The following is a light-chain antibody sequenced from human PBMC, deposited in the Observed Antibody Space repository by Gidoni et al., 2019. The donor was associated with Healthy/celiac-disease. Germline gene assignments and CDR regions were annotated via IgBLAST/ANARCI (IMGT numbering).Light chain of an antibody. J-gene: IGKJ4*01. CDR1: QGISSY. Sequence: IQLTQSPSSLSASVGDRVTITCRASQGISSYLAWYQQKPGKAPKLLIYAASTLQSGVPPRFSGSGSGTDFTLTISSLQPEDFATYYCQQLNSYPLFGGGTKVEIK. CDR3: QQLNSYPL. V-gene: IGKV1-9*01. CDR2: AAS.